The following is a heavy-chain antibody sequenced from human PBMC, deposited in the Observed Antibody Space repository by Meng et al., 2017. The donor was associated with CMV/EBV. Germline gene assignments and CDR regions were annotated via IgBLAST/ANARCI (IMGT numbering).Heavy chain of an antibody. CDR3: ASYWYQLLEDNYNWFDP. V-gene: IGHV4-39*01. CDR2: IYYSGST. D-gene: IGHD2-2*01. J-gene: IGHJ5*02. CDR1: GGSISSSSYY. Sequence: SETLSLTCTVSGGSISSSSYYWGWIRQPPGKGLEWIGSIYYSGSTYYNPSLKSRVTISVDTSKNQFSLKLSSMTAADTAVYYCASYWYQLLEDNYNWFDPWGQGTLVTVSS.